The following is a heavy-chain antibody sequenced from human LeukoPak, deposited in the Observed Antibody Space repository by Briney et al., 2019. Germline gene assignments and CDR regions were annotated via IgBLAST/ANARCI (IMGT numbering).Heavy chain of an antibody. Sequence: SQTLSLTCAISGDSVSSNSVTWNWIRQSPSRGLEWLGRTYYRSTWYNDYAVSVRGRITVNPDASKNQFSLHLSSVTPEDTAVYYCARRLTQYDCFDPWGQGILVTVSS. D-gene: IGHD2-2*01. V-gene: IGHV6-1*01. CDR1: GDSVSSNSVT. J-gene: IGHJ5*02. CDR3: ARRLTQYDCFDP. CDR2: TYYRSTWYN.